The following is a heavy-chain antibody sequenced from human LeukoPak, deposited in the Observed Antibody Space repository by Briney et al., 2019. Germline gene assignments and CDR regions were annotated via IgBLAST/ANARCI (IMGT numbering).Heavy chain of an antibody. Sequence: ASVKVSCKASGYTFTSYDINWVRQATGQGLEWMGWMNPNSGNTGYAQKFQGRVTMTRNTSISTAYMELSSLRSEDTAVYYCARGGIYYDSSGYYYAEYFQHWGQGTLVTVSS. CDR2: MNPNSGNT. V-gene: IGHV1-8*01. J-gene: IGHJ1*01. D-gene: IGHD3-22*01. CDR1: GYTFTSYD. CDR3: ARGGIYYDSSGYYYAEYFQH.